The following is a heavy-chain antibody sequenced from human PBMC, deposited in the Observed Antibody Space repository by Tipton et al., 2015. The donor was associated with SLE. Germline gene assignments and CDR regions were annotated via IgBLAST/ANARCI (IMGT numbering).Heavy chain of an antibody. CDR2: IYTSGST. J-gene: IGHJ4*02. CDR1: GGSISSGSHY. Sequence: TLSLTCTVSGGSISSGSHYWSWIRQPAGKGLEWIGRIYTSGSTNYNPSLKSRVTISVDTSKNQFSLKRSSVTAADTAVYYCARDPVAGRGIDYWGQGTLVTVSS. D-gene: IGHD6-19*01. CDR3: ARDPVAGRGIDY. V-gene: IGHV4-61*02.